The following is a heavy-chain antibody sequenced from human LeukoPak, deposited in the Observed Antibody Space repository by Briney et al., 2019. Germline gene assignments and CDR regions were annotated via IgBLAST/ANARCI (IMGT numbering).Heavy chain of an antibody. CDR1: GFTFSSYE. Sequence: PGGSLRLSCAASGFTFSSYEMNWVRQAPGKGLEWVSGINWNGGTTGYADSVKGRFTISRENAKKSLYMQMNSLRAKDTALYYCAKGGAIFGVVRHYYYMDVWGKGTTVTVSS. CDR2: INWNGGTT. J-gene: IGHJ6*03. D-gene: IGHD3-3*01. V-gene: IGHV3-20*04. CDR3: AKGGAIFGVVRHYYYMDV.